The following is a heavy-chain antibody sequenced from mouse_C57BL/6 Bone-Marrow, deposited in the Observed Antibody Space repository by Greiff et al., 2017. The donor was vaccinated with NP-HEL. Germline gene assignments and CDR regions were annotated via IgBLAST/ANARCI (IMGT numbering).Heavy chain of an antibody. J-gene: IGHJ2*01. CDR1: GFNIKDDY. V-gene: IGHV14-4*01. CDR3: TTVLDY. Sequence: EVQLQQSGAELVRPGASVTLSCTASGFNIKDDYMHWVKQRPEQGLEWIGWLDPENGDTEYASKFQSKATITANTSSNTAYLQLSSLTSEDTACYYCTTVLDYWGQGTTLTVSS. CDR2: LDPENGDT.